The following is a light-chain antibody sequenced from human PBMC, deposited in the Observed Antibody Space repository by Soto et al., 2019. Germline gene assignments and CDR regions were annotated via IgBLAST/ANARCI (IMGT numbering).Light chain of an antibody. J-gene: IGLJ3*02. CDR2: RDN. Sequence: QSVLTQPPSASGTPGQRVTISCSGTRSNIGSNPVQWYLQLPGTAPKLLIYRDNERPSGVPDRFSGSKSGTSASLAISGLQSEDEADYNCATWDDGLFGPVFGGGTRLTVL. CDR1: RSNIGSNP. V-gene: IGLV1-44*01. CDR3: ATWDDGLFGPV.